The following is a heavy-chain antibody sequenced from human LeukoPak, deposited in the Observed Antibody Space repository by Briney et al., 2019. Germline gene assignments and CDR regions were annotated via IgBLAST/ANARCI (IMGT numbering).Heavy chain of an antibody. CDR1: GYSISSGYY. CDR2: IYHSGST. D-gene: IGHD1-26*01. Sequence: PSETLSLTCTVSGYSISSGYYWGWIRQPPGKGLEWIGSIYHSGSTYYNPSLKSRVTISVDTSKNQFSLKLSSVTAADTAVYYCARAGGDSGSFKPPRSWFDPWGQGTLVTVSS. J-gene: IGHJ5*02. V-gene: IGHV4-38-2*02. CDR3: ARAGGDSGSFKPPRSWFDP.